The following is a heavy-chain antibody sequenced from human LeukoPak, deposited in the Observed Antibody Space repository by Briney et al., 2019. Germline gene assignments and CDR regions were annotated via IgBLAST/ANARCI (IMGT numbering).Heavy chain of an antibody. CDR3: ARENTASYVHLDY. V-gene: IGHV4-61*02. CDR1: GGSISGGSYY. Sequence: SETLSLTCSVSGGSISGGSYYWSWIRQPAGKGLEWIGRIYTSGSTNYNPSLKSRVTISVDTSKNQFSLKLSSVTAADTAVYYCARENTASYVHLDYWGQGTLVTVSS. D-gene: IGHD1/OR15-1a*01. CDR2: IYTSGST. J-gene: IGHJ4*02.